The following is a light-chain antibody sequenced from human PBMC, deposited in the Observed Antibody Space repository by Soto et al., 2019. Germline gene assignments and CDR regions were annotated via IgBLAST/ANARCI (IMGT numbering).Light chain of an antibody. V-gene: IGLV1-40*01. CDR1: SSNIGAGYD. CDR2: GNN. CDR3: QSHDTSLSGSV. Sequence: VLTQPPSVSGAPGQRVTISCTGSSSNIGAGYDVHWYQQLPGTAPKLLIYGNNNRPSRVPDRFSGSKSGTSASLAITGLQAEDEADYYCQSHDTSLSGSVFGTGTKVTVL. J-gene: IGLJ1*01.